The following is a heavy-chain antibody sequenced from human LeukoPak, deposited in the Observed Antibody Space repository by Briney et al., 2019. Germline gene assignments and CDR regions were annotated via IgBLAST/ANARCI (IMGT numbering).Heavy chain of an antibody. J-gene: IGHJ4*02. V-gene: IGHV1-46*01. D-gene: IGHD6-19*01. Sequence: ASVTVSCKASGYTFTSHYMHWVRQAPGQGLEWMGVINPSSGSTTYAQKFQGRVTMTRDTSTSTVYMELSSLRSEDTAVYYCARPSSSDLYYFDYWGQGTLVTVSS. CDR1: GYTFTSHY. CDR2: INPSSGST. CDR3: ARPSSSDLYYFDY.